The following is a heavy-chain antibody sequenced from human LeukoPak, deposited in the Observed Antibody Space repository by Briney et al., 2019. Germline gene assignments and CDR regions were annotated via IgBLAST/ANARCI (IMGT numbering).Heavy chain of an antibody. V-gene: IGHV1-2*02. Sequence: ASVTVSCKASGYTFTGYYMHWVRQAPGQGLEWMGWMNPNSGATNYAQKFQVRVTMTGDTSTSTAYMELSGLRFDDTAVYYCAKDLRIAVSGTSGFDLWGQGTMVTVSS. J-gene: IGHJ3*01. CDR3: AKDLRIAVSGTSGFDL. D-gene: IGHD6-19*01. CDR1: GYTFTGYY. CDR2: MNPNSGAT.